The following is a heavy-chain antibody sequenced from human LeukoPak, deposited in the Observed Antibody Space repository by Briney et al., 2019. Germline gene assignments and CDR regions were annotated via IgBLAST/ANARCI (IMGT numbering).Heavy chain of an antibody. D-gene: IGHD3-22*01. CDR2: ISSRSAFI. V-gene: IGHV3-48*01. CDR3: ARDAYYYDSSEPYIYCSYYYYMDV. CDR1: GFTLSSYS. J-gene: IGHJ6*03. Sequence: PGGSLRLSCEASGFTLSSYSMNWVRQAPGKGLEWVSYISSRSAFIYYADSVKGRFTISRDNANNSLYLQMNSLSPEDTAVYYCARDAYYYDSSEPYIYCSYYYYMDVWGKGTPVTVSS.